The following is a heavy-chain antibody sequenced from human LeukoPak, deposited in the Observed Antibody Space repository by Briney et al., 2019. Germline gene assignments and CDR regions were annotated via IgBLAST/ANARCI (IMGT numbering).Heavy chain of an antibody. V-gene: IGHV3-30-3*01. CDR2: ISFDGSNK. Sequence: GKSLRLSCAASGFTLSSYAMNWVRQAPGKGLEWVAVISFDGSNKYYADSVKGRFTISRDNSKNTLYLQMNSLRAEDTAVYYCAREGRNYQLPGRWFDPWGQGTLVTVSS. D-gene: IGHD2-2*01. J-gene: IGHJ5*02. CDR1: GFTLSSYA. CDR3: AREGRNYQLPGRWFDP.